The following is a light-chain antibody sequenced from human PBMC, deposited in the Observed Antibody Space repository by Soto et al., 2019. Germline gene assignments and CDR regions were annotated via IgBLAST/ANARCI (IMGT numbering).Light chain of an antibody. CDR1: SSDVGGYNY. Sequence: QSVLTQPASVSGSPGQSITISCTGTSSDVGGYNYDSWYQQHPGKAPKLMIYDVSNRPSGVSSRFSGSKSGNTASLTISGLQAEDEADYYCSSYTTSSTYVFGTGTRSPS. V-gene: IGLV2-14*01. J-gene: IGLJ1*01. CDR3: SSYTTSSTYV. CDR2: DVS.